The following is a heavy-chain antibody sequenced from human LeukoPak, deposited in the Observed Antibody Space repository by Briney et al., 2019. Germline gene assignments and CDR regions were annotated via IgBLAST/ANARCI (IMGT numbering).Heavy chain of an antibody. J-gene: IGHJ4*02. D-gene: IGHD2-2*01. CDR2: IYYSGST. CDR1: GGSISSGDYY. Sequence: SETLSLTCTVSGGSISSGDYYWSWIRQPPGKGLEWIGYIYYSGSTYYNPSLKSRVTISVDTPKNQSSLKLSSVTAADTAVYYCARLYGTSCYDYWGQGTLVTVSS. CDR3: ARLYGTSCYDY. V-gene: IGHV4-30-4*01.